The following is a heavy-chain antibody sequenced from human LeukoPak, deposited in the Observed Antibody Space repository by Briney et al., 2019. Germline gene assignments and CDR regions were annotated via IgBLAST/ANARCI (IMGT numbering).Heavy chain of an antibody. CDR1: GFSFSSHG. D-gene: IGHD7-27*01. CDR2: IIGGAGTT. V-gene: IGHV3-23*01. J-gene: IGHJ4*02. CDR3: AKDGNWARFEN. Sequence: GGSLRLSCAAPGFSFSSHGMSWVRQAPGKGLEWVSGIIGGAGTTYYADSVKGRFTISRDNSKNTLYLQMNSPRAEDTAAYYCAKDGNWARFENWGQGTLVTVSS.